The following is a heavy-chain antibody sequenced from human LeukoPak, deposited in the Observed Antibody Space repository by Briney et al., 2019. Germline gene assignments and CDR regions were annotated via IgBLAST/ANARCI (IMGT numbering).Heavy chain of an antibody. CDR3: ASAGNEYGGYVAAS. CDR2: INPNSGGT. CDR1: GYTFTGYY. J-gene: IGHJ5*02. D-gene: IGHD5-12*01. V-gene: IGHV1-2*02. Sequence: ASVKVSCKTSGYTFTGYYMHWVRQAPGQGLEWMGWINPNSGGTNYAQKFQGMVTMTRDTSISTAYMELSRLRSDDTAVYYCASAGNEYGGYVAASLGQGTLVTVSS.